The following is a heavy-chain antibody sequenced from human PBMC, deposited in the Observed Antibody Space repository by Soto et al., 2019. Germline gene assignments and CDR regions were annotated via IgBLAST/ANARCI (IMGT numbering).Heavy chain of an antibody. J-gene: IGHJ4*02. CDR3: TKSDLEDFWSGYGYEYYFDY. CDR2: IKSKTDGGTT. CDR1: GFTFSNAW. V-gene: IGHV3-15*07. D-gene: IGHD3-3*01. Sequence: GGSLRLSCAVSGFTFSNAWMNWVRQAPGKGLEWVGRIKSKTDGGTTDYAAPVKGRFTISRDDSKNTLYLQMNSLKTEDTAVYYCTKSDLEDFWSGYGYEYYFDYWGQGTLVTVSS.